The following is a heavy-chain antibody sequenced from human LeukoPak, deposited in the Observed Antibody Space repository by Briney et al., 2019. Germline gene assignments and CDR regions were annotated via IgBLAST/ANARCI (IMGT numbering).Heavy chain of an antibody. Sequence: GGSLRLSCAASGFTFSSYGMNWVRQAPGRGLEWVSYISSSSSTIYYADSVKGRFTISRDNAKNSLYLQMNSLRAEDTAVYYCARVRRSSGYYFDYWGRGTLVTVSS. D-gene: IGHD3-22*01. CDR2: ISSSSSTI. J-gene: IGHJ4*02. CDR1: GFTFSSYG. V-gene: IGHV3-48*01. CDR3: ARVRRSSGYYFDY.